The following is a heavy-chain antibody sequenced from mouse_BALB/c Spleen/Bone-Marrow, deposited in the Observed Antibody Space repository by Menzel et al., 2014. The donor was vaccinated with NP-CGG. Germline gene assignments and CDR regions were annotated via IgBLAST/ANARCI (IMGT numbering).Heavy chain of an antibody. Sequence: EVQGVESRGGLVQPGGSLRLSCAPSGFTFTDYYMSWVRQPPGKALEWLGSIRNKANGYTTEYSASVKGRFTISRDNSQSILYLQMNTLRAEDSATYYCARDNYYGYHWYFDVWGAGTTVTVSS. CDR2: IRNKANGYTT. CDR3: ARDNYYGYHWYFDV. J-gene: IGHJ1*01. V-gene: IGHV7-3*02. D-gene: IGHD1-2*01. CDR1: GFTFTDYY.